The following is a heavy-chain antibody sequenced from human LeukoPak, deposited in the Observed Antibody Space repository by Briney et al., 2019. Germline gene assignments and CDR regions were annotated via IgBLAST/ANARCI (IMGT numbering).Heavy chain of an antibody. CDR3: ARNNGMDV. CDR1: GFTFSSYW. V-gene: IGHV3-7*03. Sequence: GGSLRISCAASGFTFSSYWMNWARQAPGKGLEWVASINHNGNVNYYLDSVKGRFTISKDNAKNSLYLQMNSLRAEDTALYHCARNNGMDVWGQGTTVIVSS. J-gene: IGHJ6*02. CDR2: INHNGNVN.